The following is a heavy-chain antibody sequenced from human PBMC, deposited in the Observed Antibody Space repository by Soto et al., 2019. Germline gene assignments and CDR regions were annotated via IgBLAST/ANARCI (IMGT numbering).Heavy chain of an antibody. Sequence: GGSLRLSCAASGFTFSSYAMHWVRQAPGKGLEWVAVISYDGSNKYYADSVKGRFTISRDNSKNTLYLQMNSLRAEDTAVYYCARDRYGGYCSGGSCYIGAFDIWGQGTMVTVS. CDR2: ISYDGSNK. V-gene: IGHV3-30-3*01. CDR3: ARDRYGGYCSGGSCYIGAFDI. D-gene: IGHD2-15*01. J-gene: IGHJ3*02. CDR1: GFTFSSYA.